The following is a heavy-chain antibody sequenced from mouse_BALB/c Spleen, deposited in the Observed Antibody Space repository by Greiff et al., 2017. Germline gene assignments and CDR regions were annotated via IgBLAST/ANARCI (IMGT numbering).Heavy chain of an antibody. J-gene: IGHJ4*01. CDR3: TRGEYGNYDAMDY. Sequence: VQLQQSGTVLARPGASVKMSCKASGYSFTSYWMHWVKQRPGQGLEWIGAIYPGNSDTSYNQKFKGKAKLTAVTSASTAYMELSSLTNEDSAVYYCTRGEYGNYDAMDYWGQGTSVTVSS. CDR1: GYSFTSYW. D-gene: IGHD2-10*02. V-gene: IGHV1-5*01. CDR2: IYPGNSDT.